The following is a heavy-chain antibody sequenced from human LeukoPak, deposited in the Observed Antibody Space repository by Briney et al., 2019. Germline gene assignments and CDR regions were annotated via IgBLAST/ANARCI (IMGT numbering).Heavy chain of an antibody. D-gene: IGHD3-22*01. CDR2: IKQDGSEK. V-gene: IGHV3-7*01. Sequence: GGSLRLSCAASGFTFSSYWMNWVRQAPGKGLEWVANIKQDGSEKYYVDSVKGRFTISRDNAKNSLYLQMNSLRAEDTAVYYCASAESTYYYDSSGYGDWGQGTLVTVSS. CDR3: ASAESTYYYDSSGYGD. J-gene: IGHJ4*02. CDR1: GFTFSSYW.